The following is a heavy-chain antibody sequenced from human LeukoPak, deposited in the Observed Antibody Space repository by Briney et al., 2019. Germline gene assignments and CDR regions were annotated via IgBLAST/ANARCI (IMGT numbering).Heavy chain of an antibody. J-gene: IGHJ5*01. CDR3: ARHPGYSSTLDS. CDR2: IYYSGST. Sequence: SETLSLTCIVSGGSISNYYWSWIRQPPGTGLEWIGYIYYSGSTNYNPSLKTRVTISVDTSKNQFSLKLTSVTAADTAVYYCARHPGYSSTLDSWGQGTLVTVSS. CDR1: GGSISNYY. V-gene: IGHV4-59*08. D-gene: IGHD6-13*01.